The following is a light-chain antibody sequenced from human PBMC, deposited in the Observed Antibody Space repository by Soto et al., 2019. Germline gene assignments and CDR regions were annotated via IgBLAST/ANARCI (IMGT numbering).Light chain of an antibody. V-gene: IGKV3-20*01. CDR1: QSVSSNY. CDR2: GAS. CDR3: QRYGSSPST. J-gene: IGKJ1*01. Sequence: EIVLTQSPGTLSLSPGERATLSCRASQSVSSNYITWYQQKPGQAPRRLIFGASSRATGIPDRFSGSGSGTDFPLTISRLEPEDFAVYYCQRYGSSPSTFGQGTKVDIK.